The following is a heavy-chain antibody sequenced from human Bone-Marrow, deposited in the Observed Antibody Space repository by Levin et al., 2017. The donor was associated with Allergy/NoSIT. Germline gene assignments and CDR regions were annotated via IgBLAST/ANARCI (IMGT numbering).Heavy chain of an antibody. J-gene: IGHJ4*02. V-gene: IGHV3-30*18. D-gene: IGHD6-13*01. CDR2: ISYDGSNH. Sequence: GGSLRLSCAASGFIFSVSGIHWVRQAPGKGLEWVAFISYDGSNHFYAGSVKGRFTLSRDDSQDTVFLQMNSLIFEDTAVYYCAKDGPSSSFDYWGQGALVTVSS. CDR1: GFIFSVSG. CDR3: AKDGPSSSFDY.